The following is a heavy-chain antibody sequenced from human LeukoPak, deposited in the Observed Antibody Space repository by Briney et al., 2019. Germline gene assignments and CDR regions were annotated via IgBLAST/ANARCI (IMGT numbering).Heavy chain of an antibody. CDR3: ARGGGLDV. J-gene: IGHJ6*02. CDR2: INHNGNVN. D-gene: IGHD3-16*01. CDR1: GXTXXSXW. Sequence: RLSXXXXGXTXXSXWMXWARQAPGKGLEWVASINHNGNVNYYVDSVKGRFTISRDNAKNSLYLQMSNLRAEDTAVYFCARGGGLDVWGQGATVTVSS. V-gene: IGHV3-7*03.